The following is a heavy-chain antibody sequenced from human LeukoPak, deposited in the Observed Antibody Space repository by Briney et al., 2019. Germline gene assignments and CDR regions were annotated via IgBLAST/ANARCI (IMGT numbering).Heavy chain of an antibody. V-gene: IGHV3-74*01. CDR2: INSDGSST. CDR1: GFTFSSYW. J-gene: IGHJ1*01. CDR3: ARAVNDSSGYYSEYFQH. Sequence: PGGSLRLSCAASGFTFSSYWMHWVRQAPGKGLVWVSRINSDGSSTSYADSVKGRFTISRDNAKNTLYLQMNSLRAEDTAVYYCARAVNDSSGYYSEYFQHWGQGTLVTVSS. D-gene: IGHD3-22*01.